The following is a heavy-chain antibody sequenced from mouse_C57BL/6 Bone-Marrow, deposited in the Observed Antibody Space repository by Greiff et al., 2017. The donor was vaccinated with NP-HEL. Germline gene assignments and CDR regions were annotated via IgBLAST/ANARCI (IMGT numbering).Heavy chain of an antibody. Sequence: VKLQQSGAELARPGASVKLSCKASGYTFTSYGISWVKQRTGQGLEWIGEIYPRSGNTYYNEKFKGKATLTADKSSSTAYMELRSLTSEDSAVYFCARYYYYGSYWYFDVWGTGTTVTVSS. V-gene: IGHV1-81*01. CDR2: IYPRSGNT. CDR3: ARYYYYGSYWYFDV. D-gene: IGHD1-1*01. CDR1: GYTFTSYG. J-gene: IGHJ1*03.